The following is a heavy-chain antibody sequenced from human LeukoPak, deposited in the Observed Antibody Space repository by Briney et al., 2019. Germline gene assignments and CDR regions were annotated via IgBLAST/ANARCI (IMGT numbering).Heavy chain of an antibody. J-gene: IGHJ3*02. V-gene: IGHV3-21*01. D-gene: IGHD3-16*01. CDR1: GFTFSSYS. CDR3: AREGDQFSAPGAFDI. Sequence: PGGSLRLSCAASGFTFSSYSMNWVRQAPGKGLEWVSSISSSSYIYYADSVKGRFTISRDNAKNSLYLQMNSLRAEDTAVYYCAREGDQFSAPGAFDIWGQGTMVTVSS. CDR2: ISSSSYI.